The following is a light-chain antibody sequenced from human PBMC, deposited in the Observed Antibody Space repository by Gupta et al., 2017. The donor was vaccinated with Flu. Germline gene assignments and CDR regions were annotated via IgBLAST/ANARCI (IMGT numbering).Light chain of an antibody. CDR3: AAWDDNLNGGV. J-gene: IGLJ3*02. V-gene: IGLV1-44*01. Sequence: SVLTQPPSASGTPGQRVTISCSGSSSNIGSNLVNWYQQLPGTAPKLLIYANSQRPSGVPDRFSGSKSGTSASLAISGLQAEDEADYYCAAWDDNLNGGVFGGGTKLTVL. CDR1: SSNIGSNL. CDR2: ANS.